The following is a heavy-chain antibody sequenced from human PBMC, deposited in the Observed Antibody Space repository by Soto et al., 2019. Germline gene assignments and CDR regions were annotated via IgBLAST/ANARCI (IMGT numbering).Heavy chain of an antibody. D-gene: IGHD2-8*02. CDR3: ARDKITGLFDY. Sequence: PSDTLSRTSDCYGWPFSGSYWTWMRQPPGTGLEWIGEINHSGSTNYNPSLKSRVTISVDTSKNQFSLKLTSVTAADTAVYYCARDKITGLFDYWGQGTLVTVPS. CDR1: GWPFSGSY. V-gene: IGHV4-34*01. J-gene: IGHJ4*02. CDR2: INHSGST.